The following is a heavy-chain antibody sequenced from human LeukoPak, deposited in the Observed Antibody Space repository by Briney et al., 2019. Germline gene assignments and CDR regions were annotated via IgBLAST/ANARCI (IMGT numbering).Heavy chain of an antibody. CDR2: INPNSGGT. CDR3: ARVLGYCSSTSCYNWFDP. V-gene: IGHV1-2*02. CDR1: GYTFTGYY. Sequence: ASVKVSCKASGYTFTGYYMHWVRQAPGQGLEWMGWINPNSGGTNYAQKFQGRVTMTRDTSISTAYMELSRLRSDDTAVDYCARVLGYCSSTSCYNWFDPWGQGTLVTVSS. J-gene: IGHJ5*02. D-gene: IGHD2-2*01.